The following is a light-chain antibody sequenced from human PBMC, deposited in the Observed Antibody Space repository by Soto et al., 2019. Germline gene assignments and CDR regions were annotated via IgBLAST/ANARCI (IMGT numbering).Light chain of an antibody. V-gene: IGKV1-5*03. J-gene: IGKJ1*01. CDR2: KAS. CDR1: QTISSW. Sequence: IQMAPSPSTLSGSVGDRGTITCRASQTISSWLAWYQQKPGKAPKLLIYKASTLKSGVPSRFSGSGSGTEFTLTISSLQPDDFATYYCQHYNSYSEAFGQGTKVDIK. CDR3: QHYNSYSEA.